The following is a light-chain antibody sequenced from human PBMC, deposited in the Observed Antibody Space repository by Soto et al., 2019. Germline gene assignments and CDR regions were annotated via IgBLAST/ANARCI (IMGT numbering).Light chain of an antibody. CDR3: SSYTSSSTRV. CDR1: SSDVGGYNY. Sequence: QSVLTQPAPVSGSPGQSITISCTGTSSDVGGYNYVSWYQQHPGKAPKLMIYEVSNRPSGVSNRFSGPKSGNTASLTISGLQAEDEADYYCSSYTSSSTRVFGTGTKVTVL. J-gene: IGLJ1*01. CDR2: EVS. V-gene: IGLV2-14*01.